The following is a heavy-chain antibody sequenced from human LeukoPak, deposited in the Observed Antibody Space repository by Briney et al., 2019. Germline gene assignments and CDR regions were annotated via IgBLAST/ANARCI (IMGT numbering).Heavy chain of an antibody. CDR3: ARDPRLAITGATYYFDY. CDR1: GYTFTSYD. D-gene: IGHD1-20*01. V-gene: IGHV1-8*03. Sequence: GASVQVSCKASGYTFTSYDINWVRQATGQGLEWMGWMNPNSGNTGYAEKFQGRVTITRNTSISSAYMELSSLRSEDTAVYYCARDPRLAITGATYYFDYWGQGTLVTVSS. J-gene: IGHJ4*02. CDR2: MNPNSGNT.